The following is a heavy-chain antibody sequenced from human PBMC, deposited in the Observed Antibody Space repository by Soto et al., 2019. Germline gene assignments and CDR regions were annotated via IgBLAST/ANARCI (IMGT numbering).Heavy chain of an antibody. Sequence: QVQLVESGGGVAQPGRSLRLSCTVSGFTFSGHAMHWVRQAPGKGLEWVTQIWYDGSNKYYAESVKGRFTIYRDNSKNTLYLQMKRLRVEDKAVYYCARDGQGLAPYALDVWGQGTSVTVSS. CDR3: ARDGQGLAPYALDV. CDR1: GFTFSGHA. CDR2: IWYDGSNK. V-gene: IGHV3-33*01. J-gene: IGHJ6*02. D-gene: IGHD6-19*01.